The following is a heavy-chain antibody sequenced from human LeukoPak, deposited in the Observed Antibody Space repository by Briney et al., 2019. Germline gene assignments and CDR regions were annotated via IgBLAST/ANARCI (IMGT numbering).Heavy chain of an antibody. CDR3: ARGDYYGSGSYYSYWFDP. Sequence: ASVKVSCKASGYTFTSYDINWVRQATGQGLEGMGWMNPNSGNTGYAQKFQGRVTMTRNTSISTAYMELSSLRSEDTAVYYCARGDYYGSGSYYSYWFDPWGQGTLVTVSS. CDR2: MNPNSGNT. D-gene: IGHD3-10*01. J-gene: IGHJ5*02. CDR1: GYTFTSYD. V-gene: IGHV1-8*01.